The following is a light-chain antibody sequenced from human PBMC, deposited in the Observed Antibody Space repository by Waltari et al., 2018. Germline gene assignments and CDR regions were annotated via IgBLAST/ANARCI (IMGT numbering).Light chain of an antibody. CDR3: QDYGNALT. CDR1: QDIDNF. V-gene: IGKV1-33*01. CDR2: DAS. J-gene: IGKJ4*01. Sequence: DIQMTQSSSSLSASVGDRVTIPCQASQDIDNFLKWYQQKPGEPPRILLYDASNVETGVPSKFSGSGSWTDIIRTITSLQPEDIATYYCQDYGNALTFGGGTKVEIK.